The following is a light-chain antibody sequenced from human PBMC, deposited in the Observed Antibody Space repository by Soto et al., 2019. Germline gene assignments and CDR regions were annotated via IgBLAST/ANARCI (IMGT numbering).Light chain of an antibody. CDR1: SSDIGSYDY. CDR3: SSFTRTSPRL. Sequence: QSVLTQPASVSGSPGQSITISCTGTSSDIGSYDYVSWYQQHPGKAPNLIIYEVTDRPSGVSNRFSGSKSGNTASLTISGLQAEDEADYYCSSFTRTSPRLFGSGTKVTV. V-gene: IGLV2-14*01. J-gene: IGLJ1*01. CDR2: EVT.